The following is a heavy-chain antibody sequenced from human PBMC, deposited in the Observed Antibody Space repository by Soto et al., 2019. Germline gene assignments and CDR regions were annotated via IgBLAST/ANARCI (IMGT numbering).Heavy chain of an antibody. CDR1: GFTFSSYG. V-gene: IGHV3-30*18. CDR3: AKMYYYDSSGYWPAADY. D-gene: IGHD3-22*01. J-gene: IGHJ4*02. Sequence: GGSLRLSCAASGFTFSSYGMHWVRQAPGKGLEWVAVISYDGSNKYYADSVKGRFTISRDNSKNTLYLQMNSLRAEDTAVYYCAKMYYYDSSGYWPAADYWGQGTLVTVSS. CDR2: ISYDGSNK.